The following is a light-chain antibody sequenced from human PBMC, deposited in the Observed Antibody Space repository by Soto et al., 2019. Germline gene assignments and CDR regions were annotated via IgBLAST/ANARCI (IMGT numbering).Light chain of an antibody. V-gene: IGKV1-27*01. CDR3: QKYNSAPRT. Sequence: DIQMTQSPSSLSASVGDRVTITCRASQGISKFLAWYQQKPGKVPKLLIHGASTLQSGVPSRFSGSASGTDFTLTIISLQPEDVATYYCQKYNSAPRTFGQGTKVEIK. J-gene: IGKJ1*01. CDR1: QGISKF. CDR2: GAS.